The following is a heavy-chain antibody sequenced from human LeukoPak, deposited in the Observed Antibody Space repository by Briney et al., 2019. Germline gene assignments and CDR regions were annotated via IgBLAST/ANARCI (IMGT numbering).Heavy chain of an antibody. V-gene: IGHV3-23*01. Sequence: GGSPRLSCAASGFTFSSYAVSWVRQAPGVGLEWVSTISGRGGSTFYADSVKGRFTISRDNSKNTLYLQMNSLRADDTAVYYCAKGYYDILTDYFHNWFNPWGQGTLVIVSS. CDR2: ISGRGGST. CDR3: AKGYYDILTDYFHNWFNP. D-gene: IGHD3-9*01. J-gene: IGHJ5*02. CDR1: GFTFSSYA.